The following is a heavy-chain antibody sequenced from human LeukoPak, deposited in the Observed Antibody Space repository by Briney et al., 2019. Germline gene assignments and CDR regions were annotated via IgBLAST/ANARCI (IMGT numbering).Heavy chain of an antibody. Sequence: ASVKVSCKASGYTFTSYGISWVRQAPGQGLEWMGWISAYNGNTNYAQKLQGRVTMTTDTSTSTAYMELRSLRSDDTAVYYCARDENYYGSGSYYSGFDYWGQGTLVTVSS. V-gene: IGHV1-18*01. CDR1: GYTFTSYG. D-gene: IGHD3-10*01. CDR2: ISAYNGNT. CDR3: ARDENYYGSGSYYSGFDY. J-gene: IGHJ4*02.